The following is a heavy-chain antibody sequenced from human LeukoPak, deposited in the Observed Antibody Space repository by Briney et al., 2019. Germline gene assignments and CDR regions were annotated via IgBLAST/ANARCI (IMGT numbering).Heavy chain of an antibody. Sequence: SETLSLTCTVSGGSISSYYWSWIRQPPGKGLEWIGEINHSGGTNYNPSLKSRVTISVDTSKNQFSLKLSSVTAADTAVYYCARTFRESYYDFWSGYSTLDYWGQGTLVTVSS. J-gene: IGHJ4*02. V-gene: IGHV4-34*01. D-gene: IGHD3-3*01. CDR3: ARTFRESYYDFWSGYSTLDY. CDR1: GGSISSYY. CDR2: INHSGGT.